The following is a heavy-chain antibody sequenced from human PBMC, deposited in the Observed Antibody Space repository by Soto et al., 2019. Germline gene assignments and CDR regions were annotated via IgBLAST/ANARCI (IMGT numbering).Heavy chain of an antibody. V-gene: IGHV1-18*01. CDR2: ISPYSGKT. CDR1: GYIFVNYG. J-gene: IGHJ6*02. D-gene: IGHD3-16*01. Sequence: QVQLVQSGDEVRKPGSSVKVSCKASGYIFVNYGIAWVRQAPGQGLEWMGWISPYSGKTHYASKVQGRLPMTKDTSTSTAYMDLGSLTSDDTAVYYGAMVDNYVTPTPQDVWGQGTTVTVSS. CDR3: AMVDNYVTPTPQDV.